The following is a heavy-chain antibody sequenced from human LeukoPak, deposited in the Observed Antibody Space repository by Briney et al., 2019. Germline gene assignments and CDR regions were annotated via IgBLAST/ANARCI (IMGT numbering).Heavy chain of an antibody. J-gene: IGHJ4*02. CDR1: GFTFSNYW. D-gene: IGHD3-9*01. CDR2: IKTDGSEK. V-gene: IGHV3-7*01. Sequence: PGGSLRLSCEGSGFTFSNYWMGWVRQAPGKGLQWVANIKTDGSEKYYVDSVKGRFTISRDNAKNSLYLQMNSLRAEDTAVYYCARDLFDILTGYLNDYWGQGTLVTVSS. CDR3: ARDLFDILTGYLNDY.